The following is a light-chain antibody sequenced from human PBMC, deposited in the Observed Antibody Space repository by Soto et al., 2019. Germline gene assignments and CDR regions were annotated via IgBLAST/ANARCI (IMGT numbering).Light chain of an antibody. Sequence: SYELTQPPSVSVSPGQTARITCSGDALPEQYAYWYQQKPGQAPVLVIYKDSERPSGIPERFSGSSSGTTVTLTISGVQAEDEADYYCQSADSSGTHYVFGTGTKLTVL. V-gene: IGLV3-25*03. CDR1: ALPEQY. J-gene: IGLJ1*01. CDR2: KDS. CDR3: QSADSSGTHYV.